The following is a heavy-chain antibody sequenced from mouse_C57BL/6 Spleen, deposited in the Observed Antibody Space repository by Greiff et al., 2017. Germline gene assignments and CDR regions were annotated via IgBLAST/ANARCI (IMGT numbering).Heavy chain of an antibody. CDR3: AIYYCGSSWGFAY. CDR2: IDPSDSYT. V-gene: IGHV1-50*01. Sequence: QVQLQQPGAELVKPGASVKLSCKASGYTFTSYWMQWVKQRPGQGLEWIGEIDPSDSYTNYNQKFKGKATLTVDTSSSPAYLQLSSLTSGDAAVYYCAIYYCGSSWGFAYWGQGTMVTVSA. J-gene: IGHJ3*01. CDR1: GYTFTSYW. D-gene: IGHD1-1*01.